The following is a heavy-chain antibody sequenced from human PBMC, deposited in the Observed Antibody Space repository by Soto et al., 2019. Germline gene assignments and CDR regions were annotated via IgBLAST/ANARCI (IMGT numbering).Heavy chain of an antibody. CDR3: ARYSSSCYYYYYSMDV. J-gene: IGHJ6*04. D-gene: IGHD6-13*01. CDR1: GFTFSSYW. Sequence: EVQLVESGGGLVQPGGSLRLSCAASGFTFSSYWMHWVRQAPGKGLVWVSRINSDGSSTSYADSVKGRFTISRDNAKNMLDLQTNSRRAENTAVYYCARYSSSCYYYYYSMDVWGEGGTVTVSS. V-gene: IGHV3-74*01. CDR2: INSDGSST.